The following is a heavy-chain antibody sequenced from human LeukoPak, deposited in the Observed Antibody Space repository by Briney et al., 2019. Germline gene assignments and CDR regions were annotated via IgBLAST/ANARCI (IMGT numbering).Heavy chain of an antibody. D-gene: IGHD6-13*01. V-gene: IGHV3-23*01. Sequence: GGSLRLSCAASGFTFSSYAMSWVRQAPGKGLEWVSAISGSGGSTYYADSVKGRFTISRDNSKNTLYLQMNSLRAEDTAVYYCAKDKSDSSSWTPFSFDYWGQGTLATVSS. CDR3: AKDKSDSSSWTPFSFDY. CDR1: GFTFSSYA. J-gene: IGHJ4*02. CDR2: ISGSGGST.